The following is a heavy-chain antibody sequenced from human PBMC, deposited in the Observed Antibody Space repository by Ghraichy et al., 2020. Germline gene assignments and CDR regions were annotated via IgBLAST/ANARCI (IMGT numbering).Heavy chain of an antibody. Sequence: LSLTCAASGFTFSSYAMSWVRQAPGKGLEWVSAISGSGGSTYYADSVKGRFTISRDNSKNTLYLQMNSLRAEDTAVYYCAKAWGAAAPEDVLGYFDYWGQGTLVTVSS. CDR1: GFTFSSYA. CDR2: ISGSGGST. V-gene: IGHV3-23*01. CDR3: AKAWGAAAPEDVLGYFDY. J-gene: IGHJ4*02. D-gene: IGHD6-13*01.